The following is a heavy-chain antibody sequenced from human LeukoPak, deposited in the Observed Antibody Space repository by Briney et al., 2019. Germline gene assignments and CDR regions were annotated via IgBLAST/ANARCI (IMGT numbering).Heavy chain of an antibody. CDR2: IIPIFGTA. CDR1: VCTFSRYA. J-gene: IGHJ4*02. Sequence: SVKVSRKAAVCTFSRYAISWVRQAPGQGLEWMGRIIPIFGTANYAQKFQGRVTITTDESTSTAYMELSSLRSEDTAVYYCARAHFGSMDTAMVDYFDYWGQGTLVTVSS. V-gene: IGHV1-69*05. D-gene: IGHD5-18*01. CDR3: ARAHFGSMDTAMVDYFDY.